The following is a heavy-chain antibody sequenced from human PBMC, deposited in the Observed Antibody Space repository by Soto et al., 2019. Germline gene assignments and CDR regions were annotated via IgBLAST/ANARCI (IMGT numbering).Heavy chain of an antibody. V-gene: IGHV1-8*01. CDR2: MNPNRGST. J-gene: IGHJ4*01. Sequence: ASEEVSCRTSGYTFTTSDINWVRQENGQGLEWLGSMNPNRGSTGYAQKLQGRVTMNRNTSISTAYMDLSSLGYEVTAVHYSGSHGSWGQGTLGTVAS. CDR3: GSHGS. CDR1: GYTFTTSD.